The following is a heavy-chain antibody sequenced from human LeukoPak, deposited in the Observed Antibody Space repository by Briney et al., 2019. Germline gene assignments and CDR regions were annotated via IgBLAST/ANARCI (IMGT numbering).Heavy chain of an antibody. J-gene: IGHJ4*02. CDR2: IRSKAYGGTT. CDR1: GFPFGDYA. CDR3: TTLSRGYSGYGFRY. D-gene: IGHD5-12*01. V-gene: IGHV3-49*04. Sequence: GGSLRLSCTASGFPFGDYAMSWVRQAPGKGLEWVGFIRSKAYGGTTDYAAPVKGRFTISRDDSKNTLYLQMNSLKTEDTAVYYCTTLSRGYSGYGFRYWGQGTLVTVSS.